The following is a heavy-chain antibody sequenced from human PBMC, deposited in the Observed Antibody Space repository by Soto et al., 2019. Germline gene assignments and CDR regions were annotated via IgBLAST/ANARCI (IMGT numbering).Heavy chain of an antibody. CDR2: IYHSGNT. CDR1: GGSISTGGYY. Sequence: QVQLQESGPGLVKPSETLSLTCTVSGGSISTGGYYWSWIRQHPGKGLEWIGYIYHSGNTYYNPPLKSRVTISVDTSKNQFSLKLSSVTAADTAVYYCARDPMRYPTYFDYWGQGTLVTVSS. D-gene: IGHD1-1*01. CDR3: ARDPMRYPTYFDY. J-gene: IGHJ4*02. V-gene: IGHV4-31*03.